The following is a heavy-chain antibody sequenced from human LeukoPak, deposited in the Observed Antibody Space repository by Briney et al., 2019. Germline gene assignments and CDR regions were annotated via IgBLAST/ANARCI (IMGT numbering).Heavy chain of an antibody. J-gene: IGHJ4*02. D-gene: IGHD6-13*01. CDR2: IRYDGSNK. CDR1: GFTFSSYG. CDR3: AKRGSSSWSPDY. V-gene: IGHV3-30*02. Sequence: PGGSLRLSCAASGFTFSSYGIHWVRQAPGKGLEWVAFIRYDGSNKYYADSVKGRFTISRDNSKNTLYLQMNSLRAEDTAVYYCAKRGSSSWSPDYWGQGTLVTVSS.